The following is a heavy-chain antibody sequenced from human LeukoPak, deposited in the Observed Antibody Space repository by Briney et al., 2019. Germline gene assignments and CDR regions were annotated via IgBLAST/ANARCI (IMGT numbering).Heavy chain of an antibody. CDR1: GYTFTMYY. D-gene: IGHD3-16*01. Sequence: ASVKVSCKASGYTFTMYYIHWVRQAPGQGLEWMGMINPNDGATTYTQRFQGRVTMTRDMSTTTVYMDLRSLRWEHTVVCFCAREQRGGLCGSLGGLFASYHTYYYMDVWGRGTTVTVSS. V-gene: IGHV1-46*01. CDR2: INPNDGAT. CDR3: AREQRGGLCGSLGGLFASYHTYYYMDV. J-gene: IGHJ6*03.